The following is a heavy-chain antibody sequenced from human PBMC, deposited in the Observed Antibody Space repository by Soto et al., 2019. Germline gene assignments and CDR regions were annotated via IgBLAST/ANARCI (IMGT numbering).Heavy chain of an antibody. D-gene: IGHD3-9*01. CDR1: GFTFSDYY. V-gene: IGHV3-11*05. Sequence: GGSLRLSCAASGFTFSDYYMSWIRQAPGKGLEWVSYISSSSSYTNYADSVKGRFTISRDNAKNSLYLQMNSLRAEDTAVYYCARERPYYDILTGYYPGAPDYWGQGTLVTVSS. CDR2: ISSSSSYT. J-gene: IGHJ4*02. CDR3: ARERPYYDILTGYYPGAPDY.